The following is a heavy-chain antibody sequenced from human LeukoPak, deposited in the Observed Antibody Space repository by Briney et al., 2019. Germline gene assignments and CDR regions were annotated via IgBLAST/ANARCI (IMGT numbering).Heavy chain of an antibody. CDR1: GGSISSYY. D-gene: IGHD6-6*01. V-gene: IGHV4-59*12. Sequence: SETLSLTCTVSGGSISSYYWSWIRQPPGKGLEWIGYIYYSGSTNYNPSLKSRVTISVDTSKNQFSLKLSSVTAADTAVYYCARGQLVVAFDIWGQGTMVTVSS. CDR2: IYYSGST. J-gene: IGHJ3*02. CDR3: ARGQLVVAFDI.